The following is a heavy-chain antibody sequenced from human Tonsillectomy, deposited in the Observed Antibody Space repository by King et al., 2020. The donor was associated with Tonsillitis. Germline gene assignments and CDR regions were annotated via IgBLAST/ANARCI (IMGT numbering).Heavy chain of an antibody. CDR1: GFTFSSFG. CDR3: AKDYGDVAPGIDS. Sequence: VQLVESGGGVVQPGRSLRLSCAASGFTFSSFGMHWVRQAPGKGLEWVAGISYDGSKKYYANSVKGRFTISRDNSKNTLYLQMNSLRGDDTAVYYCAKDYGDVAPGIDSWGQGTLVTVSS. CDR2: ISYDGSKK. D-gene: IGHD4-17*01. V-gene: IGHV3-30*18. J-gene: IGHJ4*02.